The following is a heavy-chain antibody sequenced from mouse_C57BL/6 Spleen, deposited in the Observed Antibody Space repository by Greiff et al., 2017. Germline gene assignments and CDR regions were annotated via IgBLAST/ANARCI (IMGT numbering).Heavy chain of an antibody. CDR2: IDPSDSYT. CDR1: GYTFTSYW. CDR3: AKLGGGRDFDY. J-gene: IGHJ2*01. Sequence: VQLQQPGAELVTPGASVKLSCKASGYTFTSYWMQWVKQRPGQGLEWIGEIDPSDSYTNYNQKFKGKSTLTVDTSSSTAYMQLSSLTSEDSAVYYCAKLGGGRDFDYWGQGTTLTVSS. D-gene: IGHD1-1*02. V-gene: IGHV1-50*01.